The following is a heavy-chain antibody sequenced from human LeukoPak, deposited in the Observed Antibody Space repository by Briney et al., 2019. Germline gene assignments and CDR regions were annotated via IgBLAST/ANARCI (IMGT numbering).Heavy chain of an antibody. CDR1: GFTFSSYA. Sequence: GGSLRLSCAASGFTFSSYAMSWVRQARGKGLEWVSAISGSGGSTYYADSVKGRFTISRDNSKNTLYLQMNSLRAEDTAVYYCAKDGGSYPYYFDYWGQGTLVTVSS. D-gene: IGHD1-26*01. V-gene: IGHV3-23*01. CDR3: AKDGGSYPYYFDY. J-gene: IGHJ4*02. CDR2: ISGSGGST.